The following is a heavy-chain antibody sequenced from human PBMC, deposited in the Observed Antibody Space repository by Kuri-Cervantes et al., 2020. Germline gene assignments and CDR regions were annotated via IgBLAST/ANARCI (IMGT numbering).Heavy chain of an antibody. J-gene: IGHJ4*02. Sequence: GESLKISCAASGFTFSSYGMHWVRQAPGKGLEWVGRIKNKIGGETIDYAAPVKGRFTISRDDLKNTLHLQMNSLKTEDTAVYYCTTDGDYYDSSGYSDIFDYWGRGTLVTVSS. D-gene: IGHD3-22*01. CDR3: TTDGDYYDSSGYSDIFDY. V-gene: IGHV3-15*05. CDR2: IKNKIGGETI. CDR1: GFTFSSYG.